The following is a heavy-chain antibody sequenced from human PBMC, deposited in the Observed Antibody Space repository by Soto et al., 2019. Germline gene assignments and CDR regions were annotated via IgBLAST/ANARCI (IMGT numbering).Heavy chain of an antibody. CDR1: GFTFDDYA. D-gene: IGHD4-17*01. CDR2: LSWNSGDI. Sequence: EVQLVESGGGLVQPGRSLRLSCAASGFTFDDYAMHWVRQAPGKGLEWVSSLSWNSGDIAYADSVKGRFIISRDNAKNSLYLQMNSLRTDDTAFYYCTKQAPMGGDYVLDPWGQGTLVTVSS. V-gene: IGHV3-9*01. CDR3: TKQAPMGGDYVLDP. J-gene: IGHJ5*02.